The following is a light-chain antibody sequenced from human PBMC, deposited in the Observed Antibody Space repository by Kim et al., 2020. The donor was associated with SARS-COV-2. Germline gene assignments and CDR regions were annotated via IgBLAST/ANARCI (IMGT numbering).Light chain of an antibody. Sequence: GQSITLACTGTSRDVGRYNAVSWYQKYPGRVPTLMIYDVTKQPSGVSHRFSGSKSGNTASLTISGLQTGDEAHYYCTSYTGSRTWVFGGGTKLTVL. CDR2: DVT. CDR1: SRDVGRYNA. V-gene: IGLV2-14*03. J-gene: IGLJ3*02. CDR3: TSYTGSRTWV.